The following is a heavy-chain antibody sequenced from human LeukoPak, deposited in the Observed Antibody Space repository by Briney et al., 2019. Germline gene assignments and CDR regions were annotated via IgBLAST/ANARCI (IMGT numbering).Heavy chain of an antibody. V-gene: IGHV3-30*18. CDR1: GFTFSRYG. CDR3: AKDRSGRFGELLGLFDY. D-gene: IGHD3-10*01. CDR2: ISYDGSNK. J-gene: IGHJ4*01. Sequence: GGSLRLSCAASGFTFSRYGMHWVRQAPGKGLEWVAVISYDGSNKYYADSVKGRSTISRDNSKNTLYLQMNSLRAEDTAVYYCAKDRSGRFGELLGLFDYWVHGTLVTVSS.